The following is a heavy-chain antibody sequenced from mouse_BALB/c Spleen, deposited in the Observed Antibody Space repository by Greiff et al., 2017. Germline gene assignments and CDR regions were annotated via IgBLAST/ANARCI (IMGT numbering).Heavy chain of an antibody. CDR3: AKVTTFAY. CDR1: GFNIKDYY. V-gene: IGHV14-1*02. CDR2: IDPENGNT. D-gene: IGHD2-2*01. Sequence: VQLQQSGAELVRPGALVKLSCKASGFNIKDYYMHWVKQRPEQGLEWIGWIDPENGNTIYDPKFQGKASITADTSSNTAYLQLSSLTSEDTAVYYCAKVTTFAYWGQGTLVTVSA. J-gene: IGHJ3*01.